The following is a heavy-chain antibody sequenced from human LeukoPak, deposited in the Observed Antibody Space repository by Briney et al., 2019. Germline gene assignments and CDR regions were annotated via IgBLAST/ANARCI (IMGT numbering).Heavy chain of an antibody. V-gene: IGHV4-34*01. CDR1: GGSFSGYY. D-gene: IGHD3-10*01. CDR2: INHSGST. CDR3: ARGRRITMVRGVTANWFDP. J-gene: IGHJ5*02. Sequence: SETLSLTCAVYGGSFSGYYWSWIRQPPGKGLEWIGEINHSGSTNYNPSLKSRVTISVDTSKNQFSLKLSSVTAADTAVYYCARGRRITMVRGVTANWFDPWGQGTLVTVSS.